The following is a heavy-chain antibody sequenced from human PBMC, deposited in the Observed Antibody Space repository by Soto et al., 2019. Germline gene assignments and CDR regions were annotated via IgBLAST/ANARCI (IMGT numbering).Heavy chain of an antibody. CDR1: GFTFSRYG. CDR3: AREDRSSRYAAGWFDR. J-gene: IGHJ5*02. Sequence: QVQLVESGGGVVQSGRSLRLSCAASGFTFSRYGMHWVRQAPGKGLEWVAVIWYDGSNKYYADSVKGRFTISRDNSKNTLHLQMNSLRAEDTAVYFCAREDRSSRYAAGWFDRWGQGTLVTVSS. CDR2: IWYDGSNK. V-gene: IGHV3-33*01. D-gene: IGHD2-2*01.